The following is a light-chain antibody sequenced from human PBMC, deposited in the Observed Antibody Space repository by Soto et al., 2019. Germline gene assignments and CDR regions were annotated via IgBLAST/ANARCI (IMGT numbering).Light chain of an antibody. Sequence: QSVLTQPPSVSAAPGQKVTFSCSGSSFNIGNNYVSWYQQLPGTAPKLLIYDNNKRPSGIPDRFSGSKSGTSATLGITGLQTGDEADYYCGTWDSSLSAARVFGGGTKLTVL. V-gene: IGLV1-51*01. CDR3: GTWDSSLSAARV. J-gene: IGLJ2*01. CDR1: SFNIGNNY. CDR2: DNN.